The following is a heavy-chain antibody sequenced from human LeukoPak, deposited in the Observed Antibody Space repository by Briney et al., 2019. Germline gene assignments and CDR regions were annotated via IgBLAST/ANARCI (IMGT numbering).Heavy chain of an antibody. V-gene: IGHV4-38-2*02. D-gene: IGHD2-8*01. J-gene: IGHJ4*02. CDR1: DYTISSGYN. Sequence: SETLSLTCTVSDYTISSGYNWGWIRQPPGKGLEYIGSISHSGSTSYSSSLKSRVTISVDTSKNQFSLKLTSVTAADTAVYYCASSSCGNGFCYADDYWGQGTLVNVSS. CDR2: ISHSGST. CDR3: ASSSCGNGFCYADDY.